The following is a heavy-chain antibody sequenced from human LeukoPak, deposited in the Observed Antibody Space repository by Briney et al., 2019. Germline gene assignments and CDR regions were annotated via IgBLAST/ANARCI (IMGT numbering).Heavy chain of an antibody. V-gene: IGHV1-2*02. J-gene: IGHJ4*02. CDR1: GYTFTDYH. Sequence: ASVKLSCKASGYTFTDYHVHWVRQAPGQGLQWMGWIDPNSGGTNYAQKFQGRVTMTRDTSISTAYMELSRLRSDDTAVYYCARVSSSWYRFFDYWGQGTLVTVSS. D-gene: IGHD6-13*01. CDR3: ARVSSSWYRFFDY. CDR2: IDPNSGGT.